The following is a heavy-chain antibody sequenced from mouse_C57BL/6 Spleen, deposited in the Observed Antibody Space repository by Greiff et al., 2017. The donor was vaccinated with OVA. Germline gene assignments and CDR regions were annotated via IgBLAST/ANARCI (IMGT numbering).Heavy chain of an antibody. D-gene: IGHD1-1*01. CDR3: ARSYGSSPFAY. CDR1: GFTFTDYY. CDR2: IRNKANGYTT. J-gene: IGHJ3*01. V-gene: IGHV7-3*01. Sequence: EVQLQESGGGLVQPGGSLSLSCAASGFTFTDYYMSWVRQPPGKALEWLGFIRNKANGYTTEYSASVKGRFTISRDNSQSILYLQMNALRAEDSATYYCARSYGSSPFAYWGQGTLVTVSA.